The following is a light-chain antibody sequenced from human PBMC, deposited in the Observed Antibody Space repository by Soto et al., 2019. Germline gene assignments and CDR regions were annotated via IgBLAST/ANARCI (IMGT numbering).Light chain of an antibody. V-gene: IGKV3-20*01. CDR2: RAA. CDR3: QEYGTTST. Sequence: EIVLTQSPGTLSLSPGERATLSCSASQSVSSNYLAWYQQKPGQAPRLLIYRAANSATGIPDRFSGSGSGTDFTITMRRLAPDDFAVYYCQEYGTTSTFRQSPKVEFK. J-gene: IGKJ1*01. CDR1: QSVSSNY.